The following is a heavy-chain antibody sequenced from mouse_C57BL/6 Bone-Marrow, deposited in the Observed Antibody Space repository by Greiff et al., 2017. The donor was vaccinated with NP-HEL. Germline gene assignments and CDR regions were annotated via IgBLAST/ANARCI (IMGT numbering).Heavy chain of an antibody. Sequence: QVHVKQPGAELVKPGASVKLSCKASGYTFTSYWMQWVKQRPGPGLEWIGEIDPSDSYTNYNQKFKGKATLTVDTSSSTAYMQLSSLTSEDSAVYYCAIIYYGYDGFAYWGQGTLVTVSA. J-gene: IGHJ3*01. V-gene: IGHV1-50*01. CDR2: IDPSDSYT. CDR1: GYTFTSYW. CDR3: AIIYYGYDGFAY. D-gene: IGHD2-2*01.